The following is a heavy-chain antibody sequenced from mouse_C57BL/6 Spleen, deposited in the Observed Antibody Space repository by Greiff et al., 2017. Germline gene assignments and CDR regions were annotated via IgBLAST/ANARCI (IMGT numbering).Heavy chain of an antibody. CDR1: GFTFSGYA. D-gene: IGHD1-1*01. V-gene: IGHV5-9-1*02. Sequence: EVHLVESGEGLVKPGGSLKLSCAASGFTFSGYAMSWVRQTPEKRLEWVAYISSGGDYIYYADTVKGRFTISRDNARNTLYLQMSSLKSEDTAMYYCTRDGSSQYWYFDVWGTGTTVTVSS. CDR3: TRDGSSQYWYFDV. J-gene: IGHJ1*03. CDR2: ISSGGDYI.